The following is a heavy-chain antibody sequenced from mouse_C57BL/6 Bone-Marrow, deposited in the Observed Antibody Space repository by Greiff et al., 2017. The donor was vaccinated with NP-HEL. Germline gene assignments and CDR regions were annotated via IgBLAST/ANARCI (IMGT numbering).Heavy chain of an antibody. Sequence: DVMLVESGGGLVKPGGSLKLSCAASGFTFSSYAMSWVRQTPEKRLEWVATISDGGSYTYYPDNVKGRFTISRDNAKNNLYLQMSHLKSEDTAMYYCARDDGSSYHWYFDVWGTGTTVTVSS. CDR2: ISDGGSYT. CDR1: GFTFSSYA. V-gene: IGHV5-4*01. D-gene: IGHD1-1*01. CDR3: ARDDGSSYHWYFDV. J-gene: IGHJ1*03.